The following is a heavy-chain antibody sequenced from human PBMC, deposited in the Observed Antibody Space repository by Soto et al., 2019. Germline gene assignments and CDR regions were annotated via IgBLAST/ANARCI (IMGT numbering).Heavy chain of an antibody. J-gene: IGHJ5*02. CDR1: GGTFGNTA. V-gene: IGHV1-69*12. CDR2: IVPLFGTA. CDR3: ARDGDPGYSFWSGPLGGGRFDP. Sequence: QVQLVQSGAEVKEPGSSVNVSCKTSGGTFGNTAVTWVRQVPGQGLEWIGGIVPLFGTANYAQKFRGRVMTTADGSTRTAYMDVSSLRSDDTAIYCCARDGDPGYSFWSGPLGGGRFDPWGQGTLVTVSS. D-gene: IGHD3-3*01.